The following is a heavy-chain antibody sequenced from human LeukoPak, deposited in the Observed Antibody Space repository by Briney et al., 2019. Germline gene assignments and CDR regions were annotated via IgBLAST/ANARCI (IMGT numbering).Heavy chain of an antibody. CDR3: ARLSYYDSSSRPRPIDY. CDR2: IYYSGST. D-gene: IGHD3-22*01. V-gene: IGHV4-59*08. J-gene: IGHJ4*02. Sequence: PSETLSLTCTVSGGSISSYYWSWIRQPPGKGLEWIGYIYYSGSTNYNPSLKSRVTISVDTSKNQFSLKLSSVAAADTAVYYCARLSYYDSSSRPRPIDYWGQGTLVTVSS. CDR1: GGSISSYY.